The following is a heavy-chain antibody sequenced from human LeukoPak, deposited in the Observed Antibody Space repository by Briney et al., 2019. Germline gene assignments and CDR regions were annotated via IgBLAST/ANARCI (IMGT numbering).Heavy chain of an antibody. CDR3: AREVIRVAAKPKPFDY. J-gene: IGHJ4*02. V-gene: IGHV3-30*03. CDR2: ISYDGSNK. D-gene: IGHD2-15*01. CDR1: GFTFSSYG. Sequence: GGSLRLSCAASGFTFSSYGMHWVRQAPGKGLEWVAVISYDGSNKYYADSVKGRFTISRDNSKNTLYLQMNSLRAEDTAVYYCAREVIRVAAKPKPFDYWGQGTLVTVSS.